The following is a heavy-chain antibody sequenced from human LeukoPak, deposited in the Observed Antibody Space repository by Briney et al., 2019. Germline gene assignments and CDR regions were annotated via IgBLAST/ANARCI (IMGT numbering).Heavy chain of an antibody. CDR1: GFTFSSYA. D-gene: IGHD3-10*01. J-gene: IGHJ3*02. V-gene: IGHV3-30-3*01. CDR2: ISYDGSNK. CDR3: AREGKPYYYGSGSLPDDAFDI. Sequence: WALSLSCVASGFTFSSYAMHWVRQAPGRGLEGVAVISYDGSNKYYADSVKDRFTISRDNSKNTLYLQMNSQRAEDTAVYYCAREGKPYYYGSGSLPDDAFDIWGQGAMVTVSS.